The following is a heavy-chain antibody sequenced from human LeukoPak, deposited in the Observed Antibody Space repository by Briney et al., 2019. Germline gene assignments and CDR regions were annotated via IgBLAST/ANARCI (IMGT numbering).Heavy chain of an antibody. CDR1: GFTFSNYY. J-gene: IGHJ4*02. Sequence: TGGSLRLSCAASGFTFSNYYMSWIRQAPGEGLQWVSYISSSGSAIYYADSVKGRFTISRDNAKNSLYLQMNSLRAEDTAVFYCARLGTGYSIDSWGQGALLTVSS. D-gene: IGHD2-8*02. V-gene: IGHV3-11*01. CDR2: ISSSGSAI. CDR3: ARLGTGYSIDS.